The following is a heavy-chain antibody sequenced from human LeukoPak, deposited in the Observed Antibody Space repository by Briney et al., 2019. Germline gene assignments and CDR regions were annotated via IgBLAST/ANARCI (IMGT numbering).Heavy chain of an antibody. V-gene: IGHV3-30*04. CDR1: GINFSGYA. CDR2: ISYDGSNK. CDR3: ATAYSSGWADY. Sequence: GGSLRLSCAASGINFSGYAMHWVRQAPGKGLEWVAIISYDGSNKNYADSVKGRLTISRDNSNNMLFLQLNSLRTDDTAVYFCATAYSSGWADYWGQGTLVTVSS. J-gene: IGHJ4*02. D-gene: IGHD6-19*01.